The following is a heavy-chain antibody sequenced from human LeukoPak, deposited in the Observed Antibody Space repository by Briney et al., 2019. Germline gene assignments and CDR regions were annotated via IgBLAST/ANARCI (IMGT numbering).Heavy chain of an antibody. V-gene: IGHV1-69*04. CDR3: ATDPFSSGWPSTI. J-gene: IGHJ3*02. D-gene: IGHD6-19*01. Sequence: SVKVSCKASGGTFSSYAISWVRQAPGQGLEWMGRIIPILGIANYAQKFQGRVTITADKSTSTAYMELSSLRSEDTAVYYCATDPFSSGWPSTIWGQGTMVTVSS. CDR1: GGTFSSYA. CDR2: IIPILGIA.